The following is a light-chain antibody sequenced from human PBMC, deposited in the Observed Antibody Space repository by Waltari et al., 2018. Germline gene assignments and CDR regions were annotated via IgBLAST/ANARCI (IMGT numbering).Light chain of an antibody. CDR1: QSILYYSNNRNY. CDR3: QQYYDVPYS. V-gene: IGKV4-1*01. CDR2: WAS. Sequence: DIVMTQSPDSLPVSLGERATTKFKSCQSILYYSNNRNYLTGFQQKPRQPPKLLIYWASTRESGVPDRFSGSGSGTDFTLTIRSLQAEDVAVYYCQQYYDVPYSFGQGTKVEI. J-gene: IGKJ2*03.